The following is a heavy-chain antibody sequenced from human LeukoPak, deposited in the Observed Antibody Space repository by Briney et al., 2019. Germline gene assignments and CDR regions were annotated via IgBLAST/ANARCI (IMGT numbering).Heavy chain of an antibody. J-gene: IGHJ4*02. V-gene: IGHV3-11*04. Sequence: GGTLRLSCAASQYPFNDYYMSWIRQAPGKGLEWISYISSTGTVIHYADSVKGRFTISRDSAKTSLYLQMNNLRAEDTALYYCASSRYLYYFHFWGQGTQVSVSS. CDR2: ISSTGTVI. D-gene: IGHD2-15*01. CDR3: ASSRYLYYFHF. CDR1: QYPFNDYY.